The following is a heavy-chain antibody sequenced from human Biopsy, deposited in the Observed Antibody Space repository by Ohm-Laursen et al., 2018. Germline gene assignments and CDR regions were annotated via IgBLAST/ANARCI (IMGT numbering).Heavy chain of an antibody. CDR3: ARIPILVVPAAIVYRHRRHLQGLDV. V-gene: IGHV2-70*16. Sequence: TQTLTLTCTLSGFSLNTRGMSVTWIRQPPGKALEWLARIDWDDAKFYSESLKTRLTISKGTSENHVVLTLSDVAPVDTATYYCARIPILVVPAAIVYRHRRHLQGLDVWGQGTTVIVSS. CDR2: IDWDDAK. J-gene: IGHJ6*02. CDR1: GFSLNTRGMS. D-gene: IGHD2-2*02.